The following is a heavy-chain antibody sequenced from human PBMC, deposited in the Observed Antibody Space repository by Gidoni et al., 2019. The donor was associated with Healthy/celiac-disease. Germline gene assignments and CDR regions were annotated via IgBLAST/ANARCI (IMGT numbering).Heavy chain of an antibody. D-gene: IGHD6-19*01. Sequence: QVQLQESGPGLVKPSQTLSLTCTVSGGSISSGSYYWSWIRQPAGKGLEWIGRIYTSGSTNYNPSLKSRVTISVDTSKNQFSLKLSSVTAADTAVYYSVAGTAGLDVWGQGTTVTVSS. CDR2: IYTSGST. J-gene: IGHJ6*02. CDR1: GGSISSGSYY. CDR3: VAGTAGLDV. V-gene: IGHV4-61*02.